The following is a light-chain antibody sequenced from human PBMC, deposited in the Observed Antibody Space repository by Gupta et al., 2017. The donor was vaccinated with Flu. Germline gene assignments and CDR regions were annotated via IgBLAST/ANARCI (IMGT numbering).Light chain of an antibody. V-gene: IGKV2-28*01. J-gene: IGKJ1*01. CDR2: LAA. CDR1: QSLLHSNGYNV. Sequence: AAPGETASISCRSSQSLLHSNGYNVLDWFVQKPGQSPQLLIYLAANRASGVPYRFFASGSGTDLTLTIRRAEAEDVFFYSCMQTLQSPVAFGQGPKVEIK. CDR3: MQTLQSPVA.